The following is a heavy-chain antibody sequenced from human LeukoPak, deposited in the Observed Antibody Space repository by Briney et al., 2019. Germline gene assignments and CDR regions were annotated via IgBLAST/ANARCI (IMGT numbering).Heavy chain of an antibody. D-gene: IGHD6-13*01. CDR2: INHSGST. CDR1: GGSFSGYY. Sequence: SETLSLTCAVYGGSFSGYYWSWIRQPPGKGLEWIGEINHSGSTNYNPSLKSRVTISVDTSKNQFSLKLSSVTAADTAVYYCASSVLYSSSWLVPSGDYWGQGTLVTVSS. J-gene: IGHJ4*02. V-gene: IGHV4-34*01. CDR3: ASSVLYSSSWLVPSGDY.